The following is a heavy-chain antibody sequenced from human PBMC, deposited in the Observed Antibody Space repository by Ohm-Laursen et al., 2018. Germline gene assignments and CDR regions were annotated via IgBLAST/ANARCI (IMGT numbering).Heavy chain of an antibody. V-gene: IGHV1-2*02. J-gene: IGHJ3*02. D-gene: IGHD3-3*01. CDR2: INPNSGGT. Sequence: SVKVSCKASGYTFTGYYIHWVRQAPGQGLEWMGWINPNSGGTNYAQKFQGRVTLTRDTSISTAYMKLSSLRSDDTAVYYLARGAPLGDFWIGDDAFDIWGQGTMVTVSS. CDR1: GYTFTGYY. CDR3: ARGAPLGDFWIGDDAFDI.